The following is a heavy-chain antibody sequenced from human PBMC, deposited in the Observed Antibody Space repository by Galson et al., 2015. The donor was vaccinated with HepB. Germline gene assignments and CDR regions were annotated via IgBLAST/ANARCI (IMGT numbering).Heavy chain of an antibody. D-gene: IGHD6-13*01. J-gene: IGHJ4*02. Sequence: SLRLSCAASGFTFSSYGMHWVRQAPGKGLEWVAVISYDGSNKYYADSVKGRFTISRDNSKNTLYLQMNSLRAEDTAVYYCAKEDSWVSSSWLPAFDYWGQGTLITVSS. CDR2: ISYDGSNK. V-gene: IGHV3-30*18. CDR3: AKEDSWVSSSWLPAFDY. CDR1: GFTFSSYG.